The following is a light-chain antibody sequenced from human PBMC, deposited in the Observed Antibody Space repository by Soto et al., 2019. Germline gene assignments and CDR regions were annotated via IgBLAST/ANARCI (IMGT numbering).Light chain of an antibody. CDR3: QQYNSQPVT. J-gene: IGKJ4*01. V-gene: IGKV1-5*01. CDR2: DAS. Sequence: DIQMTQSPSTLSASVRDRVAITCRASQSIGRWLAWYQQKPGKAPKLLIYDASSLESGVPSRFSGSGSGTAFTLTISSLQPDDFAAYYCQQYNSQPVTFGGGTKVEIK. CDR1: QSIGRW.